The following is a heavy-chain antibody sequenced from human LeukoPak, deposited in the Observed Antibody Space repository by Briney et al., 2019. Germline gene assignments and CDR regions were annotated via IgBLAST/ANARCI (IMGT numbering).Heavy chain of an antibody. V-gene: IGHV5-51*01. CDR1: GYNFINYW. Sequence: GESLKISCKGSGYNFINYWIGWVRQTPGKGLEWMGIISLSNSDTRYSPSFQGQVTISADKSIGTAYMEWTSLKASDTATYYCATALGGTTNWNHWGQGTLVTVSS. D-gene: IGHD1-1*01. CDR3: ATALGGTTNWNH. J-gene: IGHJ5*02. CDR2: ISLSNSDT.